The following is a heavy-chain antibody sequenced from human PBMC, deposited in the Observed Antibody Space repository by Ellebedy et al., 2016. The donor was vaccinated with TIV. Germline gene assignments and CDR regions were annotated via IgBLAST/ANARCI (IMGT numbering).Heavy chain of an antibody. V-gene: IGHV4-59*01. CDR1: GGSISSYY. D-gene: IGHD3-10*01. CDR3: ARAWFGELFRNNWFDP. CDR2: IYYSGST. J-gene: IGHJ5*02. Sequence: MPSETLSLTCTVSGGSISSYYWSWIRQPPGKGLEWIGYIYYSGSTNYNPSLKSRVIISVDTSKNQFSLKLSSVTAADTAVYYCARAWFGELFRNNWFDPWGQGTLVTVSS.